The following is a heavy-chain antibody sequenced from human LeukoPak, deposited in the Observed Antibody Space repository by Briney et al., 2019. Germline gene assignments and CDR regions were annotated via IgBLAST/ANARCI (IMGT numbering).Heavy chain of an antibody. J-gene: IGHJ4*02. V-gene: IGHV4-59*01. CDR2: IYYSGST. Sequence: PSETLSLTCTVSGGSISSYYWSWIRQPPGKGLEWIGYIYYSGSTNYNPSLKSRVTISVDTSKNQFSLKLSSVTAADTAVYYCARVLRYSYGYGFDYWGQGTLVTVSS. CDR1: GGSISSYY. D-gene: IGHD5-18*01. CDR3: ARVLRYSYGYGFDY.